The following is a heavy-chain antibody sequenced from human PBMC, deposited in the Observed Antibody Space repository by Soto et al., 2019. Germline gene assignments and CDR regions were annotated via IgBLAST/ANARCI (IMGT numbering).Heavy chain of an antibody. D-gene: IGHD2-8*01. CDR2: IYYSGST. V-gene: IGHV4-59*12. Sequence: PSETLSLTCTVSGGSISSYYWSWIRQPPGKGLEWIGYIYYSGSTNYNPSLKSRVTISVDTSKNQFSLKLSSVTAADTAVYYCAKDPTDVDGYAIGGYWGQGTLVTVSS. CDR1: GGSISSYY. J-gene: IGHJ4*02. CDR3: AKDPTDVDGYAIGGY.